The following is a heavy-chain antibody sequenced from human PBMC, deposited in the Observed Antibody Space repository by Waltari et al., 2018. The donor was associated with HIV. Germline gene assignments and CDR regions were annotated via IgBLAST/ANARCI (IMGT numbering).Heavy chain of an antibody. J-gene: IGHJ4*02. CDR1: GFTLNHYW. CDR3: ARGSIGESNLDC. Sequence: VQLVESGGGLVKPGGSLRLSCAASGFTLNHYWMHWVRQVPGKGLVWVSRIDVGGSDTIYADSVKGRFTISRDNAENMVYLQMNSLRAEDTAVYYCARGSIGESNLDCWGQGTLVTVSS. CDR2: IDVGGSDT. D-gene: IGHD3-10*01. V-gene: IGHV3-74*02.